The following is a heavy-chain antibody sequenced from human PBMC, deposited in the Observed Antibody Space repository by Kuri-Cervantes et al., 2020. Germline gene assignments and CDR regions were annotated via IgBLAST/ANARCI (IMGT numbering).Heavy chain of an antibody. CDR1: GFTFSGYN. CDR3: ARAPDWSSSSWFDSAAYYFDY. Sequence: GESLKISCVASGFTFSGYNMNWVRQAPGKGLEWVSSISSTSTYIYYADSVRGRFTISRDNAKNSLYLHMNSLRAEDTAVYYCARAPDWSSSSWFDSAAYYFDYWGQGTLVTVSS. D-gene: IGHD6-13*01. J-gene: IGHJ4*02. V-gene: IGHV3-21*04. CDR2: ISSTSTYI.